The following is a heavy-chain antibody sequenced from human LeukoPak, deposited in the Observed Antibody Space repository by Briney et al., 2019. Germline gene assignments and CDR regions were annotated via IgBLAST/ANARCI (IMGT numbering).Heavy chain of an antibody. D-gene: IGHD5-12*01. Sequence: GGSLRLSCEASGFTFSSYAVTWVRQAPGKGLDWVSPLTGSGSNTYYADSVKGRFTISRDNSKNTLYLQMNSLRAEDTAVYYCARIGGDGSGYDLDYWGQGTLVTVSS. CDR3: ARIGGDGSGYDLDY. CDR1: GFTFSSYA. CDR2: LTGSGSNT. J-gene: IGHJ4*02. V-gene: IGHV3-23*01.